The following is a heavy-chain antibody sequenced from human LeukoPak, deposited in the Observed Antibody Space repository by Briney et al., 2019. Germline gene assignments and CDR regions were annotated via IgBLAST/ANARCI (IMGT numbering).Heavy chain of an antibody. J-gene: IGHJ5*02. D-gene: IGHD3-22*01. V-gene: IGHV3-74*01. CDR3: ASTYYYDTIDYPPRWFDP. CDR2: IKSDGSGT. CDR1: GFTFSSYW. Sequence: GGSLRLSCAASGFTFSSYWMHWVRQAPGKGLVWVSRIKSDGSGTNYADSVKGLFTISRDNAKNTLYLQMNSLRAEDTAVYYCASTYYYDTIDYPPRWFDPWGQGTLVTVSS.